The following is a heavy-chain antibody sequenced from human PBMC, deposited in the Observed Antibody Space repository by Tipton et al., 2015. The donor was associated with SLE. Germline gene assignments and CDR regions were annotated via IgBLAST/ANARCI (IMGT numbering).Heavy chain of an antibody. CDR1: GFTFSSYS. V-gene: IGHV3-74*01. CDR2: VNSDGSST. CDR3: AKVAPYTGDLDC. J-gene: IGHJ4*02. Sequence: SLRLSCAASGFTFSSYSMNWVRQGPGKGLVWVARVNSDGSSTIYADSVKGRFTVSRDNSKNTLYLQMNTLRPEDTAVYYCAKVAPYTGDLDCWGQGTLVTVSS.